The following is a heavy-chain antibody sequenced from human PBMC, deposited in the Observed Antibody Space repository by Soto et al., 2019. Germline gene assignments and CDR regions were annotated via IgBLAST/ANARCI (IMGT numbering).Heavy chain of an antibody. CDR3: VTTLLWRSGSDY. D-gene: IGHD3-10*01. CDR2: ISGSGGST. Sequence: EVQLLESGGGLVQPGGSLRLSCAASGFTFSSYAMSWVHQAPGKGLEWVSAISGSGGSTYYADSVKGRFTISRDNSKNTLYLQMNSLRAEDTAVYYCVTTLLWRSGSDYWGQGTLVTVSS. J-gene: IGHJ4*02. V-gene: IGHV3-23*01. CDR1: GFTFSSYA.